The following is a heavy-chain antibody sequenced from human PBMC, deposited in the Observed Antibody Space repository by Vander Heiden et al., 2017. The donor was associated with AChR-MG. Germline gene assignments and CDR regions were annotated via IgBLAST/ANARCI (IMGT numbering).Heavy chain of an antibody. J-gene: IGHJ4*02. CDR3: ARGGSSSLFY. V-gene: IGHV3-11*01. CDR1: GFTFSDYY. CDR2: NSPSGSTI. Sequence: QVQLVESGGGLVKPGGSLRLSVAPSGFTFSDYYMSWIRQTPGKGLEWVSYNSPSGSTIYYADSVKGRFTISRDNAENSRYLLMNSLRAEDTAVYYCARGGSSSLFYWGQGTLVTVSS. D-gene: IGHD6-6*01.